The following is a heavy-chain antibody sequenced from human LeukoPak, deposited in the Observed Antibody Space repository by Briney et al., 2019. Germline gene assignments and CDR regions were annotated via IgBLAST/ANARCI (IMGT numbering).Heavy chain of an antibody. Sequence: GESLKISCKGSGSSFTSYWIGWVRQMPGKGLEWMGIIYPGDSDTRYSPSFQGQVTISADKSISTAYLQWFSLKASDTAMYYCARQRVNYGSGNYYCLDYWGQGTMVTVSS. D-gene: IGHD3-10*01. V-gene: IGHV5-51*01. CDR1: GSSFTSYW. CDR3: ARQRVNYGSGNYYCLDY. J-gene: IGHJ4*02. CDR2: IYPGDSDT.